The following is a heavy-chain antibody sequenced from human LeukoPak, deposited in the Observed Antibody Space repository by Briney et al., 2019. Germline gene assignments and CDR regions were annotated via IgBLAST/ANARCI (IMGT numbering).Heavy chain of an antibody. CDR1: GGSISSSYFY. D-gene: IGHD5-24*01. CDR3: ARSSRDGYNYFDY. CDR2: MYYSGST. J-gene: IGHJ4*02. Sequence: SETLSLTCTVSGGSISSSYFYWDWIRQPPGKGLEWIGSMYYSGSTYYNPSLKSRVTISVDTSKNQFSLKLSFVTAADTAVYYCARSSRDGYNYFDYWGQGTLVTVSS. V-gene: IGHV4-39*01.